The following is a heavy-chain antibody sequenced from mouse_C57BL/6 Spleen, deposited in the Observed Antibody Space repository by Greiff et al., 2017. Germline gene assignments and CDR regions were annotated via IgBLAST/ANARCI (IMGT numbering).Heavy chain of an antibody. CDR1: GYTFTSYW. D-gene: IGHD1-1*01. Sequence: QVQLQQPGAELVRPGSSVKLSCKASGYTFTSYWMHWVKQRPIQGLEWIGNIDPSDSETHYNQKFKEKATLTVAKSSSTAYMQLSSLTSEDSAVYYWARNYGSSYWFAYWGQGTLVTVSA. V-gene: IGHV1-52*01. CDR3: ARNYGSSYWFAY. CDR2: IDPSDSET. J-gene: IGHJ3*01.